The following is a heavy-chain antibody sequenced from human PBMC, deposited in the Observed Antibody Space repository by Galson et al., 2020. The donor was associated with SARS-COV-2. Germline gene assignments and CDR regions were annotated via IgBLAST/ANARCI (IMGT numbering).Heavy chain of an antibody. CDR2: IYGSEIA. CDR1: GGSFSSGGFY. J-gene: IGHJ3*01. CDR3: VKVFSRLVDAFDV. Sequence: SETLSLTCSVSGGSFSSGGFYWSWHRQHPGKGLDYIGYIYGSEIANYNPSIKSRAVISIDTTKNQLSLKLNSVTAEDTAVYYCVKVFSRLVDAFDVWGQGTLVTVSS. D-gene: IGHD3-3*01. V-gene: IGHV4-31*03.